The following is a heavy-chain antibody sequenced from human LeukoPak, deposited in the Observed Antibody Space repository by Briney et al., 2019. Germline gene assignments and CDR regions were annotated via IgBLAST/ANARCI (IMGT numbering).Heavy chain of an antibody. J-gene: IGHJ4*02. CDR3: ARDLPTAMTTYYFDY. Sequence: GASVKVSCKASGYTFTSYYMHWVRQAPGRGLEWMGIINPSGGSTSYAQKFQGRVTMTRDMSTSTVYMELSSLRSEDTAVYYCARDLPTAMTTYYFDYWGQGTLVTVSS. CDR2: INPSGGST. V-gene: IGHV1-46*01. D-gene: IGHD5-18*01. CDR1: GYTFTSYY.